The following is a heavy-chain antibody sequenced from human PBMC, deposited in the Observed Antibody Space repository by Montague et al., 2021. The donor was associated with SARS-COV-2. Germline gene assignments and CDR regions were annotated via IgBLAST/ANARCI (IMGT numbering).Heavy chain of an antibody. CDR3: ARMTTVVTPGYYYYYGMDV. V-gene: IGHV2-70*01. J-gene: IGHJ6*02. D-gene: IGHD4-23*01. CDR1: GFSLSTSGMC. CDR2: IDWDDDK. Sequence: VKPTQTLTLTCTFSGFSLSTSGMCVSWIRQPPGKALEWLALIDWDDDKYYSTSLKTRLTISKDTSKNQVVLTMTNMDPVDTATYYCARMTTVVTPGYYYYYGMDVWGQGTTVTVSS.